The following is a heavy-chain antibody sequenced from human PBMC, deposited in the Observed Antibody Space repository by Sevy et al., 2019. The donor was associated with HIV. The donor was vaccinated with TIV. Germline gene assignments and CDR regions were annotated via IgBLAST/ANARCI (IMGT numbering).Heavy chain of an antibody. Sequence: ASVKVSCKASGYTFTGYYMHWVRQAPGQGLEWMGWINPNSGGTNYAQKFQGRVTMTRDTSISTAYMELSRLRSDDTAVYYCAREAYYYDSSGYDLYYYYYFGMDVWGQGTTVTVSS. V-gene: IGHV1-2*02. CDR1: GYTFTGYY. D-gene: IGHD3-22*01. CDR2: INPNSGGT. CDR3: AREAYYYDSSGYDLYYYYYFGMDV. J-gene: IGHJ6*02.